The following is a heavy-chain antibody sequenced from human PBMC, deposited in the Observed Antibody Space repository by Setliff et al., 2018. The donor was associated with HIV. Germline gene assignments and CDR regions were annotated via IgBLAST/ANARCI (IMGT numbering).Heavy chain of an antibody. Sequence: SETLSLTCTVSGGSINSTSYYWGWIRQPPGKGLEWIGYIYYSGSTYYNPSLKSRLTMSVDTSKNQFSLKLSSVTAADTAVYYCARAAAGNTGPFDLWGQGSPVTVSS. CDR1: GGSINSTSYY. CDR3: ARAAAGNTGPFDL. CDR2: IYYSGST. V-gene: IGHV4-30-4*08. D-gene: IGHD4-17*01. J-gene: IGHJ4*02.